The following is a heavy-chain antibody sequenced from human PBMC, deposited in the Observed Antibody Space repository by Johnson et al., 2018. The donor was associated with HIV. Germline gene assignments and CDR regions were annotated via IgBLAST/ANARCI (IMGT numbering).Heavy chain of an antibody. J-gene: IGHJ3*02. CDR2: INWNGGST. CDR1: GFTFDDCG. CDR3: ARWIRYCGGDCYDVFDI. Sequence: EVQLVESGGGVVRPGGSLRLSCAASGFTFDDCGMSWVRQGPGKGLAWVSGINWNGGSTGYADSVKGRFTISRDNAKNSLYLQMNSLRAEDTALYYCARWIRYCGGDCYDVFDIWGQGTKVTVSS. D-gene: IGHD2-21*02. V-gene: IGHV3-20*04.